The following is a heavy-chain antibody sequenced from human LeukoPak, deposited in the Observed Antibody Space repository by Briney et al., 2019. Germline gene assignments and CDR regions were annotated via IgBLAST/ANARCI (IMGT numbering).Heavy chain of an antibody. Sequence: PSETLSLTCTVSGGSISSYYWSWVRQPAGKGLEWVGRIYTSGSTNYNPSLKSRVTMSVDTSKNQFSLKLSSVTAADTAVHYCASSYYYDSSGYLGAFDIWGQGTMVTVSS. CDR3: ASSYYYDSSGYLGAFDI. CDR1: GGSISSYY. D-gene: IGHD3-22*01. J-gene: IGHJ3*02. V-gene: IGHV4-4*07. CDR2: IYTSGST.